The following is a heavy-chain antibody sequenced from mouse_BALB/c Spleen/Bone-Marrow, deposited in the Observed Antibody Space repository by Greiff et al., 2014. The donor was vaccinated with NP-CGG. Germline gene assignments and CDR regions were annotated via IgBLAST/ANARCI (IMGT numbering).Heavy chain of an antibody. J-gene: IGHJ3*01. Sequence: WIGEINPSNGGTNFNEKFKSKATLTVDKSSSTAYMXXXSLTSEDSAVYYCTREGDSPFAYWGQGTLVTVSA. CDR3: TREGDSPFAY. D-gene: IGHD2-13*01. V-gene: IGHV1S16*01. CDR2: INPSNGGT.